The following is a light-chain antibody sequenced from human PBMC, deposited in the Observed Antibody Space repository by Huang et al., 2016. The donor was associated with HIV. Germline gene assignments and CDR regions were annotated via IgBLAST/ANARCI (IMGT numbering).Light chain of an antibody. V-gene: IGKV3-11*01. J-gene: IGKJ5*01. CDR2: DAS. CDR1: QTIGIY. Sequence: EVVLTQSPATLSLSPGERASVSCRSSQTIGIYLAWYQQKPGQAPRLLIHDASTWAAGIPARFSGSGSGTDFTLTIRSLEPEDFAVYYCQQRFTFGQGTRLEIK. CDR3: QQRFT.